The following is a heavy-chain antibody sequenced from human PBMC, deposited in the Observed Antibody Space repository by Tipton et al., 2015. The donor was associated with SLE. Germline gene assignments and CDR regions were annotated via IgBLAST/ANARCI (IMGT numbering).Heavy chain of an antibody. D-gene: IGHD1-26*01. V-gene: IGHV4-30-4*01. CDR3: ARGIWELMQGWYFDL. CDR2: IYYSGST. J-gene: IGHJ2*01. Sequence: TLSLTCTVSGGSISSGDYYWSWIRQPPGKGLEWIGYIYYSGSTNYNPSLESRVNISIDTSKSQFSLKLSSVTAADTAVYYCARGIWELMQGWYFDLWGRGTLVTVSS. CDR1: GGSISSGDYY.